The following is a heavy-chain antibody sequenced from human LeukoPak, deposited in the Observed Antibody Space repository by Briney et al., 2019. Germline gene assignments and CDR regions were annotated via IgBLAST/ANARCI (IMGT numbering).Heavy chain of an antibody. CDR2: ISFDGSNK. D-gene: IGHD3-10*01. CDR1: GFSFSNYD. J-gene: IGHJ4*02. CDR3: ARWFGELFFDY. Sequence: GGSLRLSCAASGFSFSNYDMHWVRQAPGKGLEWVAVISFDGSNKYYEDSVKGRFTISRDNSRNTLYLQMNSLRAEGTAIYCCARWFGELFFDYCGQGTLVTVSS. V-gene: IGHV3-30*03.